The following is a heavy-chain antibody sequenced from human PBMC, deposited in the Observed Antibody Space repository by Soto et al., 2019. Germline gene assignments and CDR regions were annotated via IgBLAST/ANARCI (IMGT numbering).Heavy chain of an antibody. CDR3: ARAAFCTGGRCHNWFEP. D-gene: IGHD2-8*02. CDR1: WYPFIDYY. J-gene: IGHJ5*02. V-gene: IGHV1-2*04. CDR2: VNPNSGGS. Sequence: ASVKVSCKYPWYPFIDYYIHLLRHSPGQWLEWIGWVNPNSGGSNSAQKFQGWVTMTRDTSTNTAYMELSSLKSDDTAVYYCARAAFCTGGRCHNWFEPWGQGSLVTVSS.